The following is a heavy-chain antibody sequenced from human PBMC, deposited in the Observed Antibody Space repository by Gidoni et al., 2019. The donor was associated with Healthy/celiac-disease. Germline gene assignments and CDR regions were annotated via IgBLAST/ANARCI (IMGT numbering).Heavy chain of an antibody. CDR2: SSSSSSYI. J-gene: IGHJ4*02. V-gene: IGHV3-21*01. CDR1: GFTFSSYS. CDR3: ARDYGGSYGRFDY. D-gene: IGHD1-26*01. Sequence: EVQLVESGGGLVKPGGSLRLSCAASGFTFSSYSMNWVRQAPGKGLVWFSSSSSSSSYIYYADSVKVRFTISRDNAKNSLYLQMNSLRAEDTAVYYCARDYGGSYGRFDYWGQGTLVTVSS.